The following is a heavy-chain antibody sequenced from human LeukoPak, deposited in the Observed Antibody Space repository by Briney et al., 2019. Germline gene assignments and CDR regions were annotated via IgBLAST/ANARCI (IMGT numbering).Heavy chain of an antibody. V-gene: IGHV3-23*01. J-gene: IGHJ4*02. CDR1: GFTFTSDA. Sequence: GGGLRVACAASGFTFTSDAMSWVRQAPGKGLGWGSSISGSGGSTYYADSVKGRFTISRDSSKNTLYLQMNSLRAEDTAVYYCAKDDHGGSGWRDYFDYWGQGSLVTVSS. D-gene: IGHD6-19*01. CDR3: AKDDHGGSGWRDYFDY. CDR2: ISGSGGST.